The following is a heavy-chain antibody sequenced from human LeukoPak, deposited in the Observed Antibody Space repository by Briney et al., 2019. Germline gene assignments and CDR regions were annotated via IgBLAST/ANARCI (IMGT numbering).Heavy chain of an antibody. CDR3: AVDPYSSSWFYFDY. CDR1: GFTFSDYY. Sequence: GSLRLSCAASGFTFSDYYMSWIRQPPGKGLEWIGSIYYSGSTYYNPSLKSRVTISVDTSKNQFSLKLSSVTAADTAVYYCAVDPYSSSWFYFDYWGQGTLVTVSS. CDR2: IYYSGST. D-gene: IGHD6-13*01. V-gene: IGHV4-38-2*01. J-gene: IGHJ4*02.